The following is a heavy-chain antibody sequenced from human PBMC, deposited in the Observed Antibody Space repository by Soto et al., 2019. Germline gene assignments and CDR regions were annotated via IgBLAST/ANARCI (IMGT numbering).Heavy chain of an antibody. CDR3: ARGGSWYET. V-gene: IGHV1-2*02. Sequence: VKLVQSGAEVKRSGASVKVSCKASGSRFTAHFMHWVRQAPGQGLEWMGWINPNSGDTNYSPKFQGRVTMTRDTSTVTVYMELRSLTSHDTAVYYCARGGSWYETWGQGTRVAVSS. CDR2: INPNSGDT. D-gene: IGHD6-13*01. J-gene: IGHJ5*02. CDR1: GSRFTAHF.